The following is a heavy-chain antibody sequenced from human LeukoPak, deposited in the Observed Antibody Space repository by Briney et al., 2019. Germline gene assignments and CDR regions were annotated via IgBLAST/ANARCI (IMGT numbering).Heavy chain of an antibody. J-gene: IGHJ4*02. V-gene: IGHV4-39*01. CDR1: GGSISSSSYY. CDR3: ARHYGSGWYLDY. D-gene: IGHD6-19*01. Sequence: SETLSLTCTVSGGSISSSSYYWDWLRQPPGTGLGWIGSIYYSGSTYYNPSLKSRVTISVDTSKNQFSLKLSSVTAADTAVYYCARHYGSGWYLDYWGQGTLVTVSS. CDR2: IYYSGST.